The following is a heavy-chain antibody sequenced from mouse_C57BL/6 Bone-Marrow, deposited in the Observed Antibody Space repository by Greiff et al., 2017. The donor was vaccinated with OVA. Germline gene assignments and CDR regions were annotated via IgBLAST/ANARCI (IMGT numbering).Heavy chain of an antibody. J-gene: IGHJ4*01. CDR2: ISSGGDYI. V-gene: IGHV5-9-1*02. D-gene: IGHD2-3*01. Sequence: EAKLMESGEGLVKPGGSLKLSCAASGFTFSSYAMSWVRQTPEKRLEWVAYISSGGDYIYYADTVKGRFTISRDNARNTLYLQMSSLKSEDTAMYYCTRDGYYAMDYWGQGTSVTVSS. CDR3: TRDGYYAMDY. CDR1: GFTFSSYA.